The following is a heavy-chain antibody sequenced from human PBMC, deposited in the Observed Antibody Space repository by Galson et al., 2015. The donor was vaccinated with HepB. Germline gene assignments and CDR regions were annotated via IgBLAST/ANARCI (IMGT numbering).Heavy chain of an antibody. CDR3: ARLGVVDNSGYSDY. CDR2: IIPLADTT. CDR1: GGALTRYT. J-gene: IGHJ4*02. D-gene: IGHD3-22*01. Sequence: SVKVSCKASGGALTRYTITWVRQAPGQGLEWVGRIIPLADTTHYAQKFQGRLTLTADKSTNTAHMELRGLTSEDTAVYYCARLGVVDNSGYSDYWGQGTLVTVSS. V-gene: IGHV1-69*08.